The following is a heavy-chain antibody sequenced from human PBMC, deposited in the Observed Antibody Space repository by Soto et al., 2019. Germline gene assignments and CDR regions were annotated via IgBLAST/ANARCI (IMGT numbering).Heavy chain of an antibody. CDR2: IYYGGTT. Sequence: SETLSLPCSVSGGTFSPNYWSWIRQPPGKGPEWVGYIYYGGTTSYNPPLKSRVTIALETSTSQFSLRLTSVTAADSAVYYCASKFGELLADAFDIWGQGTVVTVSS. D-gene: IGHD3-10*01. CDR3: ASKFGELLADAFDI. CDR1: GGTFSPNY. J-gene: IGHJ3*02. V-gene: IGHV4-59*08.